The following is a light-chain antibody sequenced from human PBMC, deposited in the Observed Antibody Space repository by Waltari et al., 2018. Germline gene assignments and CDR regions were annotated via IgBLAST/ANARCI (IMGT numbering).Light chain of an antibody. CDR3: QQHDNLPLT. Sequence: DIQMTQSPSSLSASIAVTVTITCQASEDINNYSNWSHQKPGKAPKRLIYDASHLQAGVPSRFSGGGSGTDFTFTISSLQPGDIATYYCQQHDNLPLTFGGGTKVEIK. J-gene: IGKJ4*01. CDR2: DAS. CDR1: EDINNY. V-gene: IGKV1-33*01.